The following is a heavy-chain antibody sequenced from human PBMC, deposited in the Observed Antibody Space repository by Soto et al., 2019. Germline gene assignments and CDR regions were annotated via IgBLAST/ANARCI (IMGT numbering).Heavy chain of an antibody. Sequence: GGSLRLSCAASGFTFSSYGMHWVRQAPGKGLEWVAVIWYDGSNKYYADSVKGRFTISRDNSKNTLYLQMNSLRAEDTAVYYCARDRGYSGSYYYFDYWGQGTLVTVSS. CDR2: IWYDGSNK. CDR1: GFTFSSYG. CDR3: ARDRGYSGSYYYFDY. V-gene: IGHV3-33*01. D-gene: IGHD1-26*01. J-gene: IGHJ4*02.